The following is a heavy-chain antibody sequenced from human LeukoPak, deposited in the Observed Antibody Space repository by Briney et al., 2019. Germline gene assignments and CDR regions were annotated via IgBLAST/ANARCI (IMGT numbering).Heavy chain of an antibody. V-gene: IGHV3-64*01. CDR1: GFTFSRYS. D-gene: IGHD2-15*01. Sequence: GGSLRLSCAAFGFTFSRYSIHWVRQAPGKGLEYVSAISSDGGSTFYANSVQGRFTISRDNSRNTVYLQLGCLRAEDMAVYYCARDRCSGGSCYWRVFDNWGQGTLVTVSS. J-gene: IGHJ4*02. CDR2: ISSDGGST. CDR3: ARDRCSGGSCYWRVFDN.